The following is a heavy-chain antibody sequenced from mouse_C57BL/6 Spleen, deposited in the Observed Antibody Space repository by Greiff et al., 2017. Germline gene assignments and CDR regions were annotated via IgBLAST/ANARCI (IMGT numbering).Heavy chain of an antibody. CDR2: INPNYGTT. CDR3: ARSRTIYYDYDVGNAMDY. D-gene: IGHD2-4*01. V-gene: IGHV1-39*01. Sequence: VQLQQSGPELVKPGASVKISCKASGYSFTDYNMNWVKQSNGKSLEWIGVINPNYGTTSYNQKFKGKATLTVDQSSSTAYMQLNSLTSEDSAVYYCARSRTIYYDYDVGNAMDYWGQGTSVTVSS. CDR1: GYSFTDYN. J-gene: IGHJ4*01.